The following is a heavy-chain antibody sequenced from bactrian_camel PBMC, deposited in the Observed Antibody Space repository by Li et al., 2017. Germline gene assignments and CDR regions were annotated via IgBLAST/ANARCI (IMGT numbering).Heavy chain of an antibody. Sequence: HVQLVESGGGLVQPDGSLTLSCAASGFSFSSYAMGWFRQAPGEEREGVSCIDWSGGSTIYADSVKGRFTISRDNAKNTVYLQLNSLKTEDMAMYYCASANYGDSSMNYWGQGTQVTVS. CDR2: IDWSGGST. D-gene: IGHD6*01. V-gene: IGHV3S60*01. CDR1: GFSFSSYA. CDR3: ASANYGDSSMNY. J-gene: IGHJ4*01.